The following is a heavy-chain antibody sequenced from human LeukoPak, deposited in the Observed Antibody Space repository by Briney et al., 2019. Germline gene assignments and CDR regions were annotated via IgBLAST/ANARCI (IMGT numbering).Heavy chain of an antibody. Sequence: ASVKVSCKVSGYTLTELSMHWVRQAPGKGLEWMGGFDPEDGETIYAQKFQGRVTMTEDTSTDTAYMELSSLRSEDTAVYYCAMATLVVAGTGAQHYFDYWGQGTLVTVSS. V-gene: IGHV1-24*01. CDR2: FDPEDGET. CDR3: AMATLVVAGTGAQHYFDY. CDR1: GYTLTELS. D-gene: IGHD2-15*01. J-gene: IGHJ4*02.